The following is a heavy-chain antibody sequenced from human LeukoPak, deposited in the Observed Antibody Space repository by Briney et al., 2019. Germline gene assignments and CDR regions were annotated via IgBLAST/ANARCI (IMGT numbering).Heavy chain of an antibody. D-gene: IGHD3-22*01. Sequence: GGSLRLSCAASGFTFSSYGMSWVRQAPGKGLEWVSAISGSGGSTYYADSVKGRFTISRDNSKNTLYLQMNSLRAEDTAVYYCAKDLMRKDYYDSSGYPNDYWGQGTLVTVSS. V-gene: IGHV3-23*01. CDR2: ISGSGGST. CDR1: GFTFSSYG. CDR3: AKDLMRKDYYDSSGYPNDY. J-gene: IGHJ4*02.